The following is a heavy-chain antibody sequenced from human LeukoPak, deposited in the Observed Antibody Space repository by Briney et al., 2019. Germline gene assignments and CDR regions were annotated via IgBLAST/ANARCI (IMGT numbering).Heavy chain of an antibody. CDR2: IFYDGSKK. D-gene: IGHD2-21*02. CDR1: GFSFSGYD. V-gene: IGHV3-30*04. Sequence: GGSLRLSCAASGFSFSGYDMHWVRQAPGKGLVGVGVIFYDGSKKYYADSVKGRFTLSRDNSKNTVYLQMNSLRAEDTGVYYCARDACGGDCYSDYWGQGTLVTVSS. J-gene: IGHJ4*02. CDR3: ARDACGGDCYSDY.